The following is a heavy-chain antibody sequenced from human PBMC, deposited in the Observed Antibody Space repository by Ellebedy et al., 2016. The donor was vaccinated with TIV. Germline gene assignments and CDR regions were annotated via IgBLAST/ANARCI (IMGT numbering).Heavy chain of an antibody. Sequence: PGGSLRLSCAASGFAFNTNAMSWVRQAPGKGLEWVSTITDTGVDSWYADSVKGRFTISRDNSRNALHLQMGSLRAEDTAIYYCAKILGTVAAERAFDIWGQGTVVTVSS. CDR2: ITDTGVDS. D-gene: IGHD1-26*01. V-gene: IGHV3-23*01. CDR3: AKILGTVAAERAFDI. CDR1: GFAFNTNA. J-gene: IGHJ3*02.